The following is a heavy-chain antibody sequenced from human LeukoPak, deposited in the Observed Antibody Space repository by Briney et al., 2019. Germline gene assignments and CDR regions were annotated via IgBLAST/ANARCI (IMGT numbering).Heavy chain of an antibody. D-gene: IGHD5-18*01. CDR1: GGFISSSSYS. CDR2: IYYSGST. Sequence: SETLSLTCAVSGGFISSSSYSWGWIRQPPGKGLEWIGSIYYSGSTYYNPSLKSRVTISVDTSKNQFSLKLSSVTAADTAVYYCAREPGYSYGYGFFEYGMDVWGQGTTVTVSS. V-gene: IGHV4-39*02. J-gene: IGHJ6*02. CDR3: AREPGYSYGYGFFEYGMDV.